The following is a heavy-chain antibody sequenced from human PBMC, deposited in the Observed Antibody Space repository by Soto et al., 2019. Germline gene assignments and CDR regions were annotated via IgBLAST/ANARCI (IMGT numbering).Heavy chain of an antibody. CDR1: GYTFTSYG. V-gene: IGHV1-18*01. Sequence: ASVKVSCKASGYTFTSYGISWVRQAPGQGLEWMGWISAYNGNTNYAQKLQGRVTMTTDTSTSTAYMELRSLRSDDTAVYYCARDLRITMVRGVTPAPFDYWGQGTLVTVSS. CDR3: ARDLRITMVRGVTPAPFDY. J-gene: IGHJ4*02. D-gene: IGHD3-10*01. CDR2: ISAYNGNT.